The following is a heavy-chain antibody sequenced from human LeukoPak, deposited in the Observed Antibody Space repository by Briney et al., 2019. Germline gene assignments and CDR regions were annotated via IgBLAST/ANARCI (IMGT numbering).Heavy chain of an antibody. Sequence: SETLSLTCVVSGNSISSDYWWSWVRQSPGKGLEWIGEIFHDGSTNSNPSLESRLTMSVDKSKNQFSLELRSVTAADTAVYYCTREVNYDSSGVWGQGRMAIVSS. CDR3: TREVNYDSSGV. CDR1: GNSISSDYW. V-gene: IGHV4-4*02. D-gene: IGHD3-22*01. J-gene: IGHJ3*01. CDR2: IFHDGST.